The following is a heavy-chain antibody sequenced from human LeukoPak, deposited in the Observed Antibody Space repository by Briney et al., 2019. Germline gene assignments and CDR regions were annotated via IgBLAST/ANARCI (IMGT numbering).Heavy chain of an antibody. Sequence: SETLSLTCTVSGGSISSHYWSWIRQPPGKGLEWIGYIYYSGSTNYNPSLKSRVTISVDTSKNQFSLKLSSVTAADTAVYYCARGSSWYAWYYFDYWGQGTLVTVSS. CDR2: IYYSGST. CDR3: ARGSSWYAWYYFDY. CDR1: GGSISSHY. J-gene: IGHJ4*02. V-gene: IGHV4-59*11. D-gene: IGHD6-13*01.